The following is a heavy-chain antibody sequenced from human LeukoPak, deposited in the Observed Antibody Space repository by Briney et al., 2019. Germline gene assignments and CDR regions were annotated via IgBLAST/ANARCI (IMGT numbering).Heavy chain of an antibody. V-gene: IGHV4-59*12. CDR2: IYYSGST. Sequence: SETLSLTCTVSGGSISSYYWSWIRQPPGKGLEWIGYIYYSGSTNYNPSLKSRVTMSVDTSKNQFSLKLSSVTAADTAVYYCVGGYYYDSSGFKDYWGQGTLVTVSS. J-gene: IGHJ4*02. CDR3: VGGYYYDSSGFKDY. D-gene: IGHD3-22*01. CDR1: GGSISSYY.